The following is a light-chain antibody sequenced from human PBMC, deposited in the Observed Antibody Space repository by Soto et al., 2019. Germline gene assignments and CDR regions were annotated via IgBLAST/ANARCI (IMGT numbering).Light chain of an antibody. CDR2: DVS. CDR3: SSYTSSSTLYVV. CDR1: SSDVGGYNY. J-gene: IGLJ2*01. Sequence: QSALTQPASVSGSPGQSITISCTGTSSDVGGYNYVSWYQQHPGKAPKLMIYDVSXRPSXVXXRFXGSKSGNTASLTISGLQAEDEAXXYCSSYTSSSTLYVVFGGGTKLTVL. V-gene: IGLV2-14*01.